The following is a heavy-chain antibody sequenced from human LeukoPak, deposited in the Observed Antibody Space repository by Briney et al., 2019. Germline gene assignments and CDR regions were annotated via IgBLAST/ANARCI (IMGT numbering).Heavy chain of an antibody. D-gene: IGHD5-18*01. Sequence: PSQTLSLTCTVSGGSISSGDYYWSWIRQPPGKGLEWIGYIYYNGSTYYNPSLKSRVTISVDTSKNQFSLKLSSVTAADTAVYYCARTPRGYRGDFDYWGQGTLVTVSS. V-gene: IGHV4-30-4*01. CDR2: IYYNGST. CDR1: GGSISSGDYY. CDR3: ARTPRGYRGDFDY. J-gene: IGHJ4*02.